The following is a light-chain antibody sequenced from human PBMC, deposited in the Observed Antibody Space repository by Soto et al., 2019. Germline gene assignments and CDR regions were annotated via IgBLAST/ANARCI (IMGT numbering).Light chain of an antibody. V-gene: IGLV2-14*03. CDR1: SSDVGGYNY. J-gene: IGLJ1*01. CDR3: TSWTSTSTYV. Sequence: VLTQDASVSGSPGQSITISCTGTSSDVGGYNYVSWYQHHPGKAPKLMIYDVFTRPSGVSNRFSGSKSGNTASLTISALQAEDEADYYCTSWTSTSTYVFGSGTKV. CDR2: DVF.